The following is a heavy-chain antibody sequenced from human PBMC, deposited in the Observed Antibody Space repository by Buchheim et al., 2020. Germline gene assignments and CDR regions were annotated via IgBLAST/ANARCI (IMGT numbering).Heavy chain of an antibody. Sequence: QVQLVESGGGVVQPGRSLRLSCAASGFTFSSYGMHWVRQAPGKGLEWVAVISYDGSNKYYADSVKGRFTISRDNSKNTLYLQMNSLRAEDTAVYYCAKDLVKQWLVYLPNFDYWGQGTL. V-gene: IGHV3-30*18. CDR2: ISYDGSNK. D-gene: IGHD6-19*01. CDR1: GFTFSSYG. J-gene: IGHJ4*02. CDR3: AKDLVKQWLVYLPNFDY.